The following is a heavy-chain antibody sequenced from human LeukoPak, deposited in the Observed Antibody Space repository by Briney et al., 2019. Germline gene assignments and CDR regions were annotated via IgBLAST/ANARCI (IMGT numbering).Heavy chain of an antibody. Sequence: ASVKVSCKASGYTFTSYGISWVRQAPGQGLEWMGWIDTNTGNPTYAQGFTGRFVFSLDTSVSTAYLQISSLKAEDTAVYYCARVISKSGDGYYMDVWGKGTTVTVSS. D-gene: IGHD3-3*02. CDR2: IDTNTGNP. J-gene: IGHJ6*03. CDR3: ARVISKSGDGYYMDV. CDR1: GYTFTSYG. V-gene: IGHV7-4-1*02.